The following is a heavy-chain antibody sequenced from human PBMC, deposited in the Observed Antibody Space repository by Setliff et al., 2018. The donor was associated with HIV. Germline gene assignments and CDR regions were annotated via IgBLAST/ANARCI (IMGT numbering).Heavy chain of an antibody. Sequence: SETLSLTCTVSGDSISSHYGSWIWQPPGKGLEWIGSIFYSGSTNYNPSLKSRVTISMDTSKNQFFLKLSSVTAADTGVYYCARGIFLDYWGQGMLVTVSS. J-gene: IGHJ4*02. CDR2: IFYSGST. CDR3: ARGIFLDY. V-gene: IGHV4-59*11. CDR1: GDSISSHY.